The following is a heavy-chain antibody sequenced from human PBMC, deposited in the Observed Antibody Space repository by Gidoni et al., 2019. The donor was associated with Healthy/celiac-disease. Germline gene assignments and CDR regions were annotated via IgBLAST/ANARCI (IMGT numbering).Heavy chain of an antibody. V-gene: IGHV4-34*01. Sequence: QVQLQQWGAGLLKPSETLSLTCAVYGGSFSGYYWSWIRQPPGKGLEWIGEINHSGSTNYNPSLKSRVTISVDTSKNQFSLKLSSVTAADTAVYYCARYRGYSYGRIYYYYGMDVWGQGTTVTVSS. CDR3: ARYRGYSYGRIYYYYGMDV. CDR1: GGSFSGYY. CDR2: INHSGST. J-gene: IGHJ6*02. D-gene: IGHD5-18*01.